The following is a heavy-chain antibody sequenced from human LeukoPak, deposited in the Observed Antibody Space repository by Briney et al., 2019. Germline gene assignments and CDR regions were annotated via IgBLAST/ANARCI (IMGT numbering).Heavy chain of an antibody. D-gene: IGHD3-3*01. CDR1: GGSISSYY. V-gene: IGHV4-59*01. CDR3: ARAYYDFWSGYSIDYYYYYYMDV. Sequence: SETLSLTSTVSGGSISSYYWSWIRQPPGKGLEWIGYIYYSGRTNYNPSLKSRVTISVDTSKNQFSLKLRSVTAADTAVYYCARAYYDFWSGYSIDYYYYYYMDVWGKGTTVTVSS. J-gene: IGHJ6*03. CDR2: IYYSGRT.